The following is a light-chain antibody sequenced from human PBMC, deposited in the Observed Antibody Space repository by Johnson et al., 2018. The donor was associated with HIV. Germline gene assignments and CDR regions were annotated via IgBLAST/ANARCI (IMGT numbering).Light chain of an antibody. CDR1: SSNIGNNY. V-gene: IGLV1-51*02. CDR2: ENN. J-gene: IGLJ1*01. Sequence: QSVLTQPPSVSAAPGQKVTISCSGSSSNIGNNYVSWYQQLPGTATKLLIYENNKRPSGIPDRFSGSKSGTSATLGITGLQTGDEADYYCGTWDSSLSAYVFGTGPKVTVL. CDR3: GTWDSSLSAYV.